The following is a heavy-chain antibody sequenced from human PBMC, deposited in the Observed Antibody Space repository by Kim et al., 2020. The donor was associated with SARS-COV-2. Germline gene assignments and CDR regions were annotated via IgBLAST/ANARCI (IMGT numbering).Heavy chain of an antibody. Sequence: SETLSLTCTVSGGSISSGGYYWSWIRQHPGKGLEWIGYIYYSGSTYYNPSLKSRVTISVDTSKNQFSLKLSSVTAADTAVYYCARGRITMVRGRYYFDYWGQGTLVTVSS. CDR1: GGSISSGGYY. CDR3: ARGRITMVRGRYYFDY. D-gene: IGHD3-10*01. J-gene: IGHJ4*02. CDR2: IYYSGST. V-gene: IGHV4-31*03.